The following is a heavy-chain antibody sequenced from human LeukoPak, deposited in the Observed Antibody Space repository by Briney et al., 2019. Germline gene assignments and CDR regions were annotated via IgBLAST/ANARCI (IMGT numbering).Heavy chain of an antibody. CDR2: INPNSGGT. Sequence: GASVRVSCKASGYTFTSYYMHWVRQAPGQGLEWMGCINPNSGGTNYAQKFQGRVTMTRDTSISTAYMELSRLRSDDTAVYYCARDNGLRLQNYWGQGTLVTVSS. V-gene: IGHV1-2*02. CDR3: ARDNGLRLQNY. D-gene: IGHD5-12*01. J-gene: IGHJ4*02. CDR1: GYTFTSYY.